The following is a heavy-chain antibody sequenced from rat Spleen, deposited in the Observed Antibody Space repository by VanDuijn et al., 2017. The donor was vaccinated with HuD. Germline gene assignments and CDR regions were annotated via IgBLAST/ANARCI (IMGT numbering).Heavy chain of an antibody. V-gene: IGHV5-35*01. J-gene: IGHJ4*01. CDR3: ARTFSYYDESQSSPTVFPLVSCESPLSDENLVASHLPIVSRIMD. Sequence: EVQLVESGGGLVQPGSPLKVSCAASGFTFSSNWLNWIRQAPGKGLEWVATINPDGSSTYYPDTVKGRFVISKDNAKNTGYLQMNNLRSEDTAMYYCARTFSYYDESQSSPTVFPLVSCESPLSDENLVASHLPIVSRIMD. CDR2: INPDGSST. CDR1: GFTFSSNW. D-gene: IGHD1-12*01.